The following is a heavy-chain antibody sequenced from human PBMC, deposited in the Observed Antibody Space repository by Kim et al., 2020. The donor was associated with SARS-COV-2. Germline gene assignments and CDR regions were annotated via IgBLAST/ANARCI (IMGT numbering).Heavy chain of an antibody. J-gene: IGHJ4*02. Sequence: YNDYAVFVKSRITINPDTSKNQFSLHLNSVTPEDTAVYYCARAFAGTIIYWGQGTLVTVSS. V-gene: IGHV6-1*01. D-gene: IGHD5-12*01. CDR2: YN. CDR3: ARAFAGTIIY.